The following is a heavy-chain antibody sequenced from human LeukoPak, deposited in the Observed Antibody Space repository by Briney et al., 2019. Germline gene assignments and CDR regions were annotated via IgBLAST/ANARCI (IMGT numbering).Heavy chain of an antibody. CDR1: GYTFTSYG. Sequence: ASVTVSCKASGYTFTSYGITWVRQAPGQGLEWMGWISSYNGDTKYAQKVQSRVTVTTDTSTSTAYMELRSLSLDDTAVYYCARGDYGGGFDYWGQGTLVTVSS. J-gene: IGHJ4*02. CDR2: ISSYNGDT. CDR3: ARGDYGGGFDY. D-gene: IGHD4-23*01. V-gene: IGHV1-18*01.